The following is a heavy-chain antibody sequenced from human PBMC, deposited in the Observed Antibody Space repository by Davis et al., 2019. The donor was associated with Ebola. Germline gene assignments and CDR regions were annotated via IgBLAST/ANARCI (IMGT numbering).Heavy chain of an antibody. D-gene: IGHD3-3*01. J-gene: IGHJ4*02. Sequence: GESLKISCAASGFTFSSYSMNWVRQAPGKGLVWVSRINSDGSSTSYADSVKGRFTISRDNAKNTLYLQMNSLRAEDTAVYYCARGPHYDFWSGYPDYWGQGTLVTVSS. CDR1: GFTFSSYS. CDR3: ARGPHYDFWSGYPDY. CDR2: INSDGSST. V-gene: IGHV3-74*01.